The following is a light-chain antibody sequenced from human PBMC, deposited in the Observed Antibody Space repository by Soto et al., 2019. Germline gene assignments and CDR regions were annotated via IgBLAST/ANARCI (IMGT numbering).Light chain of an antibody. CDR3: QQLNSYPQT. Sequence: IQLTQSPSSLSASVVDRVTITCRASQGISSYLAWYQQKPGKPPKLLVYSASTLQSGVPSRFSGSGSGPDFTLTISSLQPEDSATYFCQQLNSYPQTFGQGTRLEIK. V-gene: IGKV1-9*01. CDR1: QGISSY. CDR2: SAS. J-gene: IGKJ5*01.